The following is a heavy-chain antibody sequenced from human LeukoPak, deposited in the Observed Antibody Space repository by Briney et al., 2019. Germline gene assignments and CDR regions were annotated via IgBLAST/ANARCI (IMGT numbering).Heavy chain of an antibody. CDR3: AQWGNNMDV. V-gene: IGHV4-34*01. D-gene: IGHD3-16*01. CDR2: INHGGST. CDR1: GGSFSGYD. J-gene: IGHJ6*03. Sequence: PSETLSLTCAVYGGSFSGYDWHWFRQAPGKGLELIGEINHGGSTKYNPSLKRRVTISIDTTKNPFSLKLSSVPAADTAVYYCAQWGNNMDVWGKGIKVTVSS.